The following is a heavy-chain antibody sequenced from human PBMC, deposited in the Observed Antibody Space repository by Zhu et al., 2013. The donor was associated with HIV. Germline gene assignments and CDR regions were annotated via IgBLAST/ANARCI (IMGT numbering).Heavy chain of an antibody. CDR3: ARESRREVVTFYWYFDL. J-gene: IGHJ2*01. D-gene: IGHD2-15*01. V-gene: IGHV1-69*01. CDR1: GGTFSSYA. Sequence: QVQLVQSGAEVKKPGSSVKVSCKASGGTFSSYAISWVRQAPGQGLEWMGGIIPIFGTANYAQKFQGRVTITADESTSTAYMELSSLRSEDTAVYYCARESRREVVTFYWYFDLWGRGTLVTVSS. CDR2: IIPIFGTA.